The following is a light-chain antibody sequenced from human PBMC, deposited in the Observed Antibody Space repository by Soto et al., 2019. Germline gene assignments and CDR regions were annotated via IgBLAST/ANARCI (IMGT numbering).Light chain of an antibody. Sequence: NFMLTQPHSVSESPGKTVTISCTRSGGSIASNYVQWYQQRPGSAPTTVIYEDDRRPSGVPDRFSGSIDSSSGSASLTISGLKNEDEADYYCQSDDSNNWMFGGGTKLTVL. J-gene: IGLJ3*02. CDR3: QSDDSNNWM. CDR2: EDD. V-gene: IGLV6-57*03. CDR1: GGSIASNY.